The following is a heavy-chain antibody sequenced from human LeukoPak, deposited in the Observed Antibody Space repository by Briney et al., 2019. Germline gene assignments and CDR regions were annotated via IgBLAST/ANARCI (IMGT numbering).Heavy chain of an antibody. CDR3: ARRRYYDGSGYLE. CDR2: IYYSGRT. D-gene: IGHD3-22*01. CDR1: GDSVSRSDSY. Sequence: SETLSLTCSVSGDSVSRSDSYWDWIRQPPGKGLEWIGTIYYSGRTYYSPSLKSRVTMSVDPSNNQFSLNLRSVTAADTALYYYARRRYYDGSGYLEWGQGTLLSVSS. J-gene: IGHJ1*01. V-gene: IGHV4-39*01.